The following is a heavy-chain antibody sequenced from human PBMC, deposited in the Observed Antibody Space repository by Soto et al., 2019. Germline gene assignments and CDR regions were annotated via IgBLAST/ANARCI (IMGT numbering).Heavy chain of an antibody. CDR1: GFTFSSYG. D-gene: IGHD2-2*01. V-gene: IGHV3-33*01. CDR3: AREKGESGLGYCSSTSCPPPGVYMDV. CDR2: IWYDGSNK. J-gene: IGHJ6*03. Sequence: GGSLRLSCAASGFTFSSYGMHWVRQAPGKGLEWVAVIWYDGSNKYYADSVKGRFTISRDNSKNTLYLQMNSLRAEDTAVYYCAREKGESGLGYCSSTSCPPPGVYMDVWGKGTTVTVSS.